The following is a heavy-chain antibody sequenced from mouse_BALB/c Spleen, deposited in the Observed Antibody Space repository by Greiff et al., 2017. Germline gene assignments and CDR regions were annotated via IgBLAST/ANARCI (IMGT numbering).Heavy chain of an antibody. V-gene: IGHV5-15*02. D-gene: IGHD3-2*02. CDR2: ISNLAYSI. CDR3: AREVSGYYAMDY. Sequence: EVKLMESGGGLVQPGGSRKLSCAASGFTFSDYGMAWVRQAPGKGPEWVAFISNLAYSIYYADTVTGRFTISRENAKNTLYLEMSSLRSEDTAMYYCAREVSGYYAMDYWGQGTSVTVSS. CDR1: GFTFSDYG. J-gene: IGHJ4*01.